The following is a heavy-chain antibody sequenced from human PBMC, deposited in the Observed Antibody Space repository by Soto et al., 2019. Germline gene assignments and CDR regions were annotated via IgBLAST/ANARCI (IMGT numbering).Heavy chain of an antibody. CDR2: INPSGGST. CDR3: HSYGSGSYKLDD. CDR1: GYTFTSYY. J-gene: IGHJ4*02. D-gene: IGHD3-10*01. Sequence: GASVKVSCKASGYTFTSYYMHWVRQAPGQGLEWMGIINPSGGSTSYAQKFQGRVTMTRDTSTSTVYMELSSLRSEDTAVYYCHSYGSGSYKLDDWGQGTLVTVSS. V-gene: IGHV1-46*01.